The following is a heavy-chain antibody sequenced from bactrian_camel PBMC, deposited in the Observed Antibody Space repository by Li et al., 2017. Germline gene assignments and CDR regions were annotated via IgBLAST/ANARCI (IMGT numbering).Heavy chain of an antibody. CDR2: LNGDST. D-gene: IGHD1*01. J-gene: IGHJ6*01. Sequence: GESLRLSCAASGFSISRYAGTWIRQAPGKGLEWVSRLNGDSTSYADSVKGRFTVSRGNDKNTLHLQMDSLKPEDTATYYCAASDDPSGYCCSNPSDFGYWGQGTQVTVS. CDR3: AASDDPSGYCCSNPSDFGY. V-gene: IGHV3S35*01. CDR1: GFSISRYA.